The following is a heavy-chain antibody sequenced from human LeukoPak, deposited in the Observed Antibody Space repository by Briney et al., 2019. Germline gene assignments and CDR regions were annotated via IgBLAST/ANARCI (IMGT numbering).Heavy chain of an antibody. V-gene: IGHV1-46*01. D-gene: IGHD2-8*02. J-gene: IGHJ1*01. CDR1: GYTFTSYY. CDR2: INPSGGSA. Sequence: ASVKVSCKASGYTFTSYYMHWVRQAPGQGLEWMAIINPSGGSASYAQKFQGRVTITRDTSASTAYMELSSLRSEDMAVYYCAREEESGYFQHWGQGTLVTVSS. CDR3: AREEESGYFQH.